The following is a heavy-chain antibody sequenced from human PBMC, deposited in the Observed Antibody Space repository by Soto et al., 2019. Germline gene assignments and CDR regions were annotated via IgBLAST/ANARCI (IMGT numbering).Heavy chain of an antibody. D-gene: IGHD6-13*01. CDR2: ISSNSSTI. Sequence: PGGSLRLSCAASGFTFSSYSMNWVRQAPGKGLEWVSYISSNSSTIYYADSVKGRFTISRDNAKNSLYLQMNSLRAEDTAGYYCVIWPERIAQLGRLALWGQGNLVPVAS. CDR3: VIWPERIAQLGRLAL. V-gene: IGHV3-48*01. CDR1: GFTFSSYS. J-gene: IGHJ1*01.